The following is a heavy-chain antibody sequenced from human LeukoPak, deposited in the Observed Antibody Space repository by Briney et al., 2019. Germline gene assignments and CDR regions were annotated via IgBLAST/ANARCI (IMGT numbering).Heavy chain of an antibody. CDR3: ARAVVVPAAIHYNWFDP. J-gene: IGHJ5*02. CDR2: IYTSGST. D-gene: IGHD2-2*02. V-gene: IGHV4-61*02. CDR1: GGSISSGSYY. Sequence: SETLSLTCTVSGGSISSGSYYWSWIRQPAGKGLQWIGRIYTSGSTNYHPSPKRPAPKSVETTNNKFSLKLSSVTAADTTAFYCARAVVVPAAIHYNWFDPWGEGTLVTVSS.